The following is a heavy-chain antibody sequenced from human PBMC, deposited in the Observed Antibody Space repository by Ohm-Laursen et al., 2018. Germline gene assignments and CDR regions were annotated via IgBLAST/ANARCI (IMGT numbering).Heavy chain of an antibody. CDR3: ARDGGNWNFGF. J-gene: IGHJ4*02. CDR1: GYTFTHDY. CDR2: IRFGSGST. D-gene: IGHD1-1*01. Sequence: SVKVSCKASGYTFTHDYIHWVRQAPGQGLEWIGIIRFGSGSTTYTQKIQDRVTMTRDTSTSTVYMEVSSLRSEDTAMYYCARDGGNWNFGFWGQGTLVAVSS. V-gene: IGHV1-46*01.